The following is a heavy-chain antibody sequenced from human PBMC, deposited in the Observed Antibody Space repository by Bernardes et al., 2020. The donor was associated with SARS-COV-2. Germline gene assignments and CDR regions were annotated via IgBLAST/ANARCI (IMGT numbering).Heavy chain of an antibody. V-gene: IGHV4-39*07. Sequence: SETLSLTCTVSGGSISRSSYYWGWIRQPPGKGLEWIGSIHYTGSTYYKPSLKSRVTISVDTSKNQFSLKMDSVTAADTAVYYCVRSPGATFLWNGLDIWGQGTMVTVSS. J-gene: IGHJ3*02. CDR3: VRSPGATFLWNGLDI. CDR2: IHYTGST. D-gene: IGHD2-21*01. CDR1: GGSISRSSYY.